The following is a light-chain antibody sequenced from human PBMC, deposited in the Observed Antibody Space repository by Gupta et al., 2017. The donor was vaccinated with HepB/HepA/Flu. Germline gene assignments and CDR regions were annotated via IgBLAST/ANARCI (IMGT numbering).Light chain of an antibody. Sequence: QSVLTQPPSASGTPGQRVTISCSGSSSNIGSNYVYWYQQFPGTAPKLLIYRNNQRPSGVPDRFSGSKSGTSASLAISGLRSDDEADYYCATWDDSLSGYDFGNGTNVTVL. J-gene: IGLJ1*01. CDR2: RNN. V-gene: IGLV1-47*01. CDR1: SSNIGSNY. CDR3: ATWDDSLSGYD.